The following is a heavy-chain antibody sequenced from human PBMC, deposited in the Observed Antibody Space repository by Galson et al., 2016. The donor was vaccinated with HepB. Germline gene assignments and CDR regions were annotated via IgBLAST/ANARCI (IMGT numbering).Heavy chain of an antibody. Sequence: SLRLSCAASGFTFNSHAMHWVRQAPGKGLEWLAFISYDGKTKFFADSVKGQFTISRDNSNNMLYLQMNSLKNEDTAVYFCARDRSGKYSADYWGQGTLVTVSS. CDR3: ARDRSGKYSADY. J-gene: IGHJ4*02. V-gene: IGHV3-30*04. D-gene: IGHD1-26*01. CDR2: ISYDGKTK. CDR1: GFTFNSHA.